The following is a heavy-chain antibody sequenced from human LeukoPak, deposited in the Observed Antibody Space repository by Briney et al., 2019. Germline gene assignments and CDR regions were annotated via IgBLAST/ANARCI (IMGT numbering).Heavy chain of an antibody. J-gene: IGHJ4*02. CDR1: GFTFSSYW. Sequence: PGGSLRLSCAASGFTFSSYWMSWVRQAPGKGLEWVANIKQDGSEKYYVDSVKGRFTISRDNAKNSLYLQMNSLRAEDTAVYYCARSDDRYFDWLFPQPTAYYFDYWGQGTLVTVSS. CDR3: ARSDDRYFDWLFPQPTAYYFDY. D-gene: IGHD3-9*01. V-gene: IGHV3-7*01. CDR2: IKQDGSEK.